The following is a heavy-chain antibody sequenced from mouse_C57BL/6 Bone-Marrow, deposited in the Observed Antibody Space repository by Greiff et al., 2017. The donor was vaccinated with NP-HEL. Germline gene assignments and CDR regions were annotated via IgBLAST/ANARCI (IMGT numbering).Heavy chain of an antibody. CDR3: ARFTTVDY. J-gene: IGHJ2*01. CDR2: INPYNGGT. CDR1: GYTFTDYY. Sequence: EVKLMESGPVLVKPGASVKMSCKASGYTFTDYYMNWVKQSHGKSLEWIGVINPYNGGTSYNQKFKGKATLTVDKSSSTAYMELNSLTSEDSAVYYCARFTTVDYWGQGTTLTVSS. D-gene: IGHD1-1*01. V-gene: IGHV1-19*01.